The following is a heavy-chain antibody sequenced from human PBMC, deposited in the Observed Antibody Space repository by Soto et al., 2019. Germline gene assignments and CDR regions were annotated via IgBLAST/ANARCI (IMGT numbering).Heavy chain of an antibody. J-gene: IGHJ5*02. CDR3: GRDAVGAKTLGWLDP. CDR2: MNPRSGDT. CDR1: GYTFIGYY. V-gene: IGHV1-2*02. Sequence: ASVKVSFKTSGYTFIGYYIHLLLHSPLQGLEWMGWMNPRSGDTNYAQKFQGRVTMTRDASFTTAYMELRRLRSDDTAVYFCGRDAVGAKTLGWLDPWGQGTLVTVSS. D-gene: IGHD1-26*01.